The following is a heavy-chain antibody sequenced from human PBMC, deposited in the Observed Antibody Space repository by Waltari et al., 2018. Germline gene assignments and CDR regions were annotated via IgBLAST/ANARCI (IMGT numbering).Heavy chain of an antibody. CDR2: VYSDEDT. CDR3: ARDAPDGTGPFDY. CDR1: GFSFRDQS. V-gene: IGHV3-53*01. Sequence: EVQLVESGGGLIHPGGSLRLSCTASGFSFRDQSMCWFRLPPGKGLEWVAVVYSDEDTYYTDSVKGRFITSRDNSKNTLYLQMNSLRAEDTAVYYCARDAPDGTGPFDYWGQGTLVTVSS. D-gene: IGHD3-10*01. J-gene: IGHJ4*02.